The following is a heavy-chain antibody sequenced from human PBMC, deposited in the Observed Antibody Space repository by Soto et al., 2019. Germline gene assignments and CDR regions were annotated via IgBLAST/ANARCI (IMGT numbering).Heavy chain of an antibody. J-gene: IGHJ3*02. Sequence: PGGSLRLSCAGSGYNFGGFWMHWVRQAPGKGLVWVSRIDNGGTNAVYADAVKGRFTISRDNAKSTLYLQMNSLRAEDTAVYYCAKDRGRPDAFNIWGQGTMVTVSS. V-gene: IGHV3-74*01. CDR1: GYNFGGFW. D-gene: IGHD3-10*01. CDR3: AKDRGRPDAFNI. CDR2: IDNGGTNA.